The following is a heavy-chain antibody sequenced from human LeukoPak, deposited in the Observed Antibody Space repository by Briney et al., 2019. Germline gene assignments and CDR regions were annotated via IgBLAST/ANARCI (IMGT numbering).Heavy chain of an antibody. V-gene: IGHV3-48*03. CDR3: ARARSGWPDV. CDR1: GFTFSSYE. J-gene: IGHJ6*02. D-gene: IGHD6-25*01. Sequence: QSGGSLRLSCAASGFTFSSYEMNWVRQAPGKGLEWASYISSSGSTIYYADSVKGRFTISRDNAKNSLYPQMNSLRAEDTAVYYCARARSGWPDVWGQGTTVTVSS. CDR2: ISSSGSTI.